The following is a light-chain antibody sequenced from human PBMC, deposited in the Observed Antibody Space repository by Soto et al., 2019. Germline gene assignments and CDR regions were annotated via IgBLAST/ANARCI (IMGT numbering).Light chain of an antibody. Sequence: DIQMTQSPSTLSASVRDRVTITCRASQTIGNCLAWYQQKAGKAPTLLIYKASSLEGGVPSRFSGSGAGKEFTLTISSVQPDDFATYYCQQYNGTFGQGTKVEIK. CDR1: QTIGNC. V-gene: IGKV1-5*03. CDR2: KAS. CDR3: QQYNGT. J-gene: IGKJ1*01.